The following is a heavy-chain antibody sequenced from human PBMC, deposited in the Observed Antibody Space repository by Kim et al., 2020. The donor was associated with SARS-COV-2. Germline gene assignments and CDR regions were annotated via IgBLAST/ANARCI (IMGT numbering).Heavy chain of an antibody. V-gene: IGHV4-34*01. CDR2: INHSGST. D-gene: IGHD6-19*01. Sequence: SETLSLTCAVYGGSFSGYYWSWIRQPPGKGLEWIGEINHSGSTNYNPSLKSRVTISVDTSKNQFSLKLSSVTAADTAVYYCVRRSSTDAFDIWGQGTMVTVSS. CDR1: GGSFSGYY. J-gene: IGHJ3*02. CDR3: VRRSSTDAFDI.